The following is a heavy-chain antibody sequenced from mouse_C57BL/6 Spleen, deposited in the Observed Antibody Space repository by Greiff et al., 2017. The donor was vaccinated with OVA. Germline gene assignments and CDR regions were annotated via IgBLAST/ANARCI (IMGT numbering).Heavy chain of an antibody. CDR2: ISSGGDYI. Sequence: VQVVESGEGLVKPGGSLKLSCAASGFTFSSYAMSWVRQTPEKRLEWVAYISSGGDYIYYADTVKGRFTISRDNARNTLYLQMSSLKSEDTAMYYCTRDHYPYYFDYWGQGTTLTVSS. CDR3: TRDHYPYYFDY. J-gene: IGHJ2*01. CDR1: GFTFSSYA. V-gene: IGHV5-9-1*02. D-gene: IGHD1-2*01.